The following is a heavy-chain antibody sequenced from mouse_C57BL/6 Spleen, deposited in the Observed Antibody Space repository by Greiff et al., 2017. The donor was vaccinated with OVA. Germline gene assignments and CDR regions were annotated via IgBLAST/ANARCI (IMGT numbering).Heavy chain of an antibody. CDR3: TRRGYYGSSYVVY. Sequence: VQLQQSGAELVRPGASVTLSCKASGYTFTDYEMHWVKQTPVHGLEWIGAIDPETGGTAYNQKFKGKAILTADKSSSTAYMELRSLTSEDSAVYYCTRRGYYGSSYVVYWGQGTTLTVS. V-gene: IGHV1-15*01. D-gene: IGHD1-1*01. CDR1: GYTFTDYE. J-gene: IGHJ2*01. CDR2: IDPETGGT.